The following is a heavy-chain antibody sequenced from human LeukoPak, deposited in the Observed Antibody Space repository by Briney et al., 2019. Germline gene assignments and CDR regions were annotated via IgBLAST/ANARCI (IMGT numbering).Heavy chain of an antibody. V-gene: IGHV3-7*01. Sequence: PGGSLRLSCAASGFSLSRYWMSWVRQAPGKGLEWVANIGKDGSGNHYVDSVEGRFTISRDNAKNSLYLQMNSLRADDTAVYYRARDLDYYATDQWGQGTLVTVSS. CDR2: IGKDGSGN. D-gene: IGHD3/OR15-3a*01. CDR1: GFSLSRYW. J-gene: IGHJ5*02. CDR3: ARDLDYYATDQ.